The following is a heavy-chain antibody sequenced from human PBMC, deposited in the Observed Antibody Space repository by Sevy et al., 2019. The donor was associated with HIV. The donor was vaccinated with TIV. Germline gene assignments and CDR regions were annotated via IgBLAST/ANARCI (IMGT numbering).Heavy chain of an antibody. V-gene: IGHV3-11*04. J-gene: IGHJ6*03. CDR2: ISSSGSTI. CDR1: GFTFSDYY. D-gene: IGHD5-18*01. CDR3: ARQNGIQLWSYYYYMDV. Sequence: GGSLRLSCAASGFTFSDYYMSWIRHAPGKGLEWVSYISSSGSTIYYADSVKGRFTISRDNAKNSLYLQMNSLRAEDTAVYYCARQNGIQLWSYYYYMDVWGKGTTVTVSS.